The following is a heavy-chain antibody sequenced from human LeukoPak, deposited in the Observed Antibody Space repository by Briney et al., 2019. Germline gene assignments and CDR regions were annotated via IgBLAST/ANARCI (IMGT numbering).Heavy chain of an antibody. CDR1: GFTFSSYG. Sequence: HTGGSLRLSCAASGFTFSSYGMHWVRQAPGKGLEWVAVIWYHGSNKYYADSVKGRFTISRDNSKNTLYLQMNSLRAEDTAVYYCARTFGILTGPFDYWGQGTLVTVSS. CDR2: IWYHGSNK. D-gene: IGHD3-9*01. CDR3: ARTFGILTGPFDY. J-gene: IGHJ4*02. V-gene: IGHV3-33*01.